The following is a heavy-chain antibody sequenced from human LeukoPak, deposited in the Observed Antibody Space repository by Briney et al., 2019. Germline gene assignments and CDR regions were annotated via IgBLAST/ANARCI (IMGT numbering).Heavy chain of an antibody. J-gene: IGHJ5*02. Sequence: SETLSLTCTVSGYSISSGYYWGWIRQPPGKGLEWIGSIYHSGSTYYNPSLKSRVTISVDTSKNQFSLKLSSVTAADTAVYYCAREAYYYGSGSYSRWFDPWGQGTLVTVSS. CDR1: GYSISSGYY. CDR2: IYHSGST. V-gene: IGHV4-38-2*02. D-gene: IGHD3-10*01. CDR3: AREAYYYGSGSYSRWFDP.